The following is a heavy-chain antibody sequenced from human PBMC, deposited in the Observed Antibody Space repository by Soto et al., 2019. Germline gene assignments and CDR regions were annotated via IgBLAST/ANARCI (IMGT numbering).Heavy chain of an antibody. CDR2: IYYSGST. D-gene: IGHD3-22*01. CDR1: GGSISSGGYC. J-gene: IGHJ4*02. V-gene: IGHV4-31*03. CDR3: ARASNYYDSSGYYYYFDY. Sequence: SETLSLTCTVSGGSISSGGYCWSWIRQHPGKGLEWIGYIYYSGSTYYNPSLKSRVTISVDTSKNQFSLKLSSVTAADTAVYYCARASNYYDSSGYYYYFDYWGQGTLVTVSS.